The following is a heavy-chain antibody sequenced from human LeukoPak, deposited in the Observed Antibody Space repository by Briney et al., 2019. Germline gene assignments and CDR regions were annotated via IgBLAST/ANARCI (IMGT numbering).Heavy chain of an antibody. J-gene: IGHJ4*02. D-gene: IGHD2-21*01. V-gene: IGHV1-69*01. CDR1: GGTFSSYA. Sequence: VASVKVSCKASGGTFSSYAISWVRQAPGQGLEWMGGIIPIFGTANYAQKFQGRVTITADESTSTAYMELSSLRSEDTAVYYCARDGDGGLPNDYWGQGTLVTVSS. CDR3: ARDGDGGLPNDY. CDR2: IIPIFGTA.